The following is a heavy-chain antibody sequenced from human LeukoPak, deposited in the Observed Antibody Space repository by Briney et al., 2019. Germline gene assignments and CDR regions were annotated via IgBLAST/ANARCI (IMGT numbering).Heavy chain of an antibody. Sequence: GGSLRLSCAASGFRFSSYTMNWVRQAPGKGLEWVSGISGSGDRTYYADFVKGRVTISRDNSRNTLYLQMSSLRADDTAVYYCAILGGGMAYWGQGALVAVSS. CDR1: GFRFSSYT. CDR2: ISGSGDRT. J-gene: IGHJ4*02. D-gene: IGHD3-16*01. V-gene: IGHV3-23*01. CDR3: AILGGGMAY.